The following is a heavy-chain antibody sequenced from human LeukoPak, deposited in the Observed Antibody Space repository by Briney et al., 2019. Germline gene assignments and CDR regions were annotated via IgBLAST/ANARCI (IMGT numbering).Heavy chain of an antibody. D-gene: IGHD1-26*01. Sequence: SETLSLTCTVSGGSISSYYWSWIRQPAGKGLEWIGRIYTSGSTNYNPSLKSRVTMSVDTSKNQFSLKLSSVTAADTAVYYCARVARSGSWASFDYWGQGTLVTFSS. CDR3: ARVARSGSWASFDY. CDR2: IYTSGST. CDR1: GGSISSYY. V-gene: IGHV4-4*07. J-gene: IGHJ4*02.